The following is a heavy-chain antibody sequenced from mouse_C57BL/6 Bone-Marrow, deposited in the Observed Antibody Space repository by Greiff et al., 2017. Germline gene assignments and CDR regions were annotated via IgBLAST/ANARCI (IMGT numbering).Heavy chain of an antibody. CDR3: ARSSLYDGYYVGFAY. D-gene: IGHD2-3*01. CDR1: GYTFTSYW. CDR2: INPSSGYT. Sequence: VQLQQSGAELAKPGASVKLSCKASGYTFTSYWMHWVKQRPGQGLEWIGYINPSSGYTKYNQKFKDKATLTADKSSSTAYMRLRSLTYEDSAVYYCARSSLYDGYYVGFAYWGQGTLVTVSA. J-gene: IGHJ3*01. V-gene: IGHV1-7*01.